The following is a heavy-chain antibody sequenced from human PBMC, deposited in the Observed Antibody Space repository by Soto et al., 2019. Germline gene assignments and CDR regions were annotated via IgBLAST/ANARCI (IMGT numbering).Heavy chain of an antibody. J-gene: IGHJ5*02. CDR1: GFTFSSYA. Sequence: EVQLLESGGGLVQPGGSLRLSCAASGFTFSSYAMNWIRQGPGKGLEWVSGISVNDGRAYYAGSVKGRFTVSRDNSKNTLYLQMNSLRAEDTAVYSCVKGYGSGLNWFDRWGQGTLVTVSS. V-gene: IGHV3-23*01. CDR3: VKGYGSGLNWFDR. D-gene: IGHD3-10*01. CDR2: ISVNDGRA.